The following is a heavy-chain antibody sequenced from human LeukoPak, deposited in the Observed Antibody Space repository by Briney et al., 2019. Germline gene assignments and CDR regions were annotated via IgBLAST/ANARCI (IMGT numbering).Heavy chain of an antibody. CDR1: GGSISSSNW. CDR2: IYHSGST. V-gene: IGHV4-4*02. J-gene: IGHJ4*02. Sequence: SETLSLTCAVSGGSISSSNWWSWVRQPPGKGLEWIGEIYHSGSTNYNPSLKSRVTISVDKSKNQFSLKLSSVTAADTAVYYCARRSGWFGEYHFDYWGQGTLVTVSS. CDR3: ARRSGWFGEYHFDY. D-gene: IGHD3-10*01.